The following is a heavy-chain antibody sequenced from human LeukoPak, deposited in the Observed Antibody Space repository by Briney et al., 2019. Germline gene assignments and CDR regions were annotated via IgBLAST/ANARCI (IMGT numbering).Heavy chain of an antibody. J-gene: IGHJ3*02. CDR2: IIPIFGTA. CDR3: ARDRERITMVRGVYDAFDI. Sequence: GSSVKVSCKASGGTFSSYAISWVRQAPGQGLEWMGRIIPIFGTANYAQKFQGRVTITTDESTSTAYMELSSLRSEDTAVYHCARDRERITMVRGVYDAFDIWGQGTMVTVSS. V-gene: IGHV1-69*05. CDR1: GGTFSSYA. D-gene: IGHD3-10*01.